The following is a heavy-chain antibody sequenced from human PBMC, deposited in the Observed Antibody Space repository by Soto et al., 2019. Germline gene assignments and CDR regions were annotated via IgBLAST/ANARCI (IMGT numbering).Heavy chain of an antibody. CDR2: IYHSGST. CDR3: ARERNSYDSSGLLRGYFFDY. Sequence: SETLSLTCAVSGGSISSGCYSWSWIRQPPGKGLEWIGYIYHSGSTYYNPSLKSRVTISVDRSKNQFSLKLSSVTAADTAVYYCARERNSYDSSGLLRGYFFDYWGQGTLVTVSS. CDR1: GGSISSGCYS. J-gene: IGHJ4*01. V-gene: IGHV4-30-2*01. D-gene: IGHD3-22*01.